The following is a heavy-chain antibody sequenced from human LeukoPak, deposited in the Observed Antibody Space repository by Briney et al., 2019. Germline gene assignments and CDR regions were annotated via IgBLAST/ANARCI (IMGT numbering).Heavy chain of an antibody. CDR1: GYTLTELS. CDR2: INPNSGGT. D-gene: IGHD6-13*01. Sequence: ASVKVSCKVSGYTLTELSMHWVRQAPGQGLEWMGWINPNSGGTNYAQKFQGRVTMTRDTSISTAYMELSRLRSDDTAVYYCARDLAAAGYWGQGTLVTVSS. J-gene: IGHJ4*02. CDR3: ARDLAAAGY. V-gene: IGHV1-2*02.